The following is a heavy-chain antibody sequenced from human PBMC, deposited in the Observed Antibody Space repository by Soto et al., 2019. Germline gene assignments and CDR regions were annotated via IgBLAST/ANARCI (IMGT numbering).Heavy chain of an antibody. J-gene: IGHJ5*02. D-gene: IGHD1-26*01. CDR1: GGSFSGYY. CDR3: ATQEVGGSYVYTFDP. V-gene: IGHV4-34*01. CDR2: IYYSGST. Sequence: ETLSLTCAVYGGSFSGYYWTWIRQPPGTGLEWIGYIYYSGSTNYNPSLKSRVTISVDTSKNQFSLKLSSVTAADTAVYYCATQEVGGSYVYTFDPWGQGTLVTVSS.